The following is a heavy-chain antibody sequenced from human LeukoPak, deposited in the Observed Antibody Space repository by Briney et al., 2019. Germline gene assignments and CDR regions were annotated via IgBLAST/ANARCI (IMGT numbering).Heavy chain of an antibody. CDR1: GYTFTSYG. Sequence: ASVKVSCKASGYTFTSYGISWVRQAPGQGLEWMGVYNPNSGDTTFSQRFQGRVTMTRDTSINTAFMELSRLTSDDTAVYYCARGGPRGNGFDYWGQGTLVSVSS. D-gene: IGHD6-25*01. V-gene: IGHV1-2*02. J-gene: IGHJ4*02. CDR2: YNPNSGDT. CDR3: ARGGPRGNGFDY.